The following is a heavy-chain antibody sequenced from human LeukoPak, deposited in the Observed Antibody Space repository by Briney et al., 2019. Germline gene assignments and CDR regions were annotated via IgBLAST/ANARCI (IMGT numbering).Heavy chain of an antibody. Sequence: GRSLRLSCAASGFTFSSYGMHWVRQAPGKGLEWVAVISYDGSNKYYADSVKGRFTISRDNSKNTLYLQMNSLRAEDTAVYYCAKRVGVVIPYYFDYWGQGTLVTVSS. CDR2: ISYDGSNK. V-gene: IGHV3-30*18. CDR1: GFTFSSYG. D-gene: IGHD3-3*01. J-gene: IGHJ4*02. CDR3: AKRVGVVIPYYFDY.